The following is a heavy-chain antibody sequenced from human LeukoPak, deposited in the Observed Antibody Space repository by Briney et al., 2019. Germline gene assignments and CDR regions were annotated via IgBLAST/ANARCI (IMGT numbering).Heavy chain of an antibody. V-gene: IGHV3-30*03. CDR2: ISYDGSNK. D-gene: IGHD2-2*02. CDR1: GFTFSSYG. J-gene: IGHJ6*03. Sequence: GRSLRLSCAASGFTFSSYGMHWVRQAPGKGLEWVAVISYDGSNKYYADSVKGRFTISRDNSKNTLYLQMNSLRAEDTAVYYCAREGARYCSSTSCYTDYYYYMDVWGKGTTVTVSS. CDR3: AREGARYCSSTSCYTDYYYYMDV.